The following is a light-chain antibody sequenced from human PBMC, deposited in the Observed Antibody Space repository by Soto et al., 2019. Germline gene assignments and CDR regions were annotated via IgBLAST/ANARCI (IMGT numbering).Light chain of an antibody. CDR3: QQYNNWPFT. CDR2: GAS. Sequence: EIVMTQSPATLSVSPGEGATLSCRASQSVSHNLAWYQQKPGQAPRLLIYGASTRATGIPASFIGNGSGTEFTLTASSLQPEDFAVYYCQQYNNWPFTFGPGTKVDI. CDR1: QSVSHN. J-gene: IGKJ3*01. V-gene: IGKV3-15*01.